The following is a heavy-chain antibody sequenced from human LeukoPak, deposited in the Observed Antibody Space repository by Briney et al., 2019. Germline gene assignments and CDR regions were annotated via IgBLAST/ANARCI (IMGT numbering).Heavy chain of an antibody. J-gene: IGHJ4*02. D-gene: IGHD6-13*01. CDR1: GGSFSGYY. CDR2: INHSGST. V-gene: IGHV4-34*01. CDR3: ARGRGIAAAPYYFDY. Sequence: PSETLSLTCAVYGGSFSGYYWSWIRQPPGKGLEWIGEINHSGSTNYNPSLKSRVTISVDTSKNQFSLKLSSVTAADTAVYYRARGRGIAAAPYYFDYWGQGTLVTVSS.